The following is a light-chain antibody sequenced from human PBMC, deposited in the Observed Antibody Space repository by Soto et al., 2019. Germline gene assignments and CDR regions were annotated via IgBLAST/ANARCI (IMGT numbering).Light chain of an antibody. Sequence: EILMTQSPATLSVSPGERATLSCRASQSVSSNLAWYQQKPGQAPRLLIYGASTRATGIPARFSGSGSGTEFTLTISSLQSEGFAVYYCQQYNKWPLWTLGPGTKVDIK. J-gene: IGKJ1*01. V-gene: IGKV3-15*01. CDR3: QQYNKWPLWT. CDR1: QSVSSN. CDR2: GAS.